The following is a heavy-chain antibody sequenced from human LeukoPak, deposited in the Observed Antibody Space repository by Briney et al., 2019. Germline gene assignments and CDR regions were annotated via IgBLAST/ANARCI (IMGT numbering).Heavy chain of an antibody. J-gene: IGHJ4*02. D-gene: IGHD4-17*01. CDR2: ISSSSSTI. CDR1: GFTFSSYS. V-gene: IGHV3-48*01. CDR3: ARDQKYGDYSPDY. Sequence: GGSLRLSCAASGFTFSSYSMNWVRQAPGKGLEWVSYISSSSSTIYYADSVKGRFTISRDNAKNSLYLQMNSLRAEDTAVYYCARDQKYGDYSPDYWGQGTLVTVSS.